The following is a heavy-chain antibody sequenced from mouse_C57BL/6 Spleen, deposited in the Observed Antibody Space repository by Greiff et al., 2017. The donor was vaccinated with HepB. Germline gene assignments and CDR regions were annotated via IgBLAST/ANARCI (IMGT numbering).Heavy chain of an antibody. J-gene: IGHJ3*01. CDR1: GFTFSSYA. Sequence: DVMLVESGGGLVKPGGSLKLSCAASGFTFSSYAMSWVRQTPEKRLEWVATISDGGSYTYYPDNVKGRFTISRDNAKNNLYLQMSHLKSEDTAMYYCARGNYDYDSYWGQGTLVTVSA. D-gene: IGHD2-4*01. CDR3: ARGNYDYDSY. CDR2: ISDGGSYT. V-gene: IGHV5-4*03.